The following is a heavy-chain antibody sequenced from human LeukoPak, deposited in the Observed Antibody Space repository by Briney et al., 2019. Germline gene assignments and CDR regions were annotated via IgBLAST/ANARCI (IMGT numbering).Heavy chain of an antibody. Sequence: GGSLRLCCAAAGFTFRSYAMSWVRQAPGKGLEWVSAISDDGGSTYYADSVKGRFTISRDNSKNTLFLQMNSLRAEDTAVYYCARLTVTYYFDYWGQGTLVTVSS. CDR2: ISDDGGST. CDR1: GFTFRSYA. V-gene: IGHV3-23*01. CDR3: ARLTVTYYFDY. D-gene: IGHD4-17*01. J-gene: IGHJ4*02.